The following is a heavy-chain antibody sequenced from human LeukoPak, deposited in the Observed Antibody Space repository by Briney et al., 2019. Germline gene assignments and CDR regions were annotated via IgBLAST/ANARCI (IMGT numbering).Heavy chain of an antibody. CDR2: IYSKTDGGTT. D-gene: IGHD3-3*01. J-gene: IGHJ3*02. V-gene: IGHV3-15*01. CDR3: TTGFFGVVNDAFDI. CDR1: GFTFRNAW. Sequence: PGGSLRLSCAASGFTFRNAWMTWVRQAPGQGLEWVGRIYSKTDGGTTDYAAPVKGRFTISRDDSKNTLYLQMNSLKTEDTALYYCTTGFFGVVNDAFDIWGQGTMVTVSS.